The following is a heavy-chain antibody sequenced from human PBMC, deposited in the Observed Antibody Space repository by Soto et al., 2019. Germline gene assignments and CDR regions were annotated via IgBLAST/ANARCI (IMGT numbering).Heavy chain of an antibody. J-gene: IGHJ6*02. Sequence: QVQLVQSGAEVQKPGSSVKVSCKASGGTFSSYAISWVRQAPGQGLEWMGGIIPIFGTANYAQKFQGRVTITADESTSTAYMELSSLRSEDTAVYYCARENIVATIRNYYYYYGMDVWGQGTTVTVSS. D-gene: IGHD5-12*01. CDR1: GGTFSSYA. CDR3: ARENIVATIRNYYYYYGMDV. V-gene: IGHV1-69*01. CDR2: IIPIFGTA.